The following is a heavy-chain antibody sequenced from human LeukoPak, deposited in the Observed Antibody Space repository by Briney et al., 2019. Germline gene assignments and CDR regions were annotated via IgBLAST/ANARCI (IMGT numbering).Heavy chain of an antibody. CDR3: ARDFMGNSSSWYRTPHYYYMDV. D-gene: IGHD6-13*01. Sequence: PGGSLRLSCAASGFTFSSYAMSWVRQAPGKGLEWVSVIYSGGSTYYADSVKGRFTISRDNSKNTLYLQMNSLRAEDTAVYYCARDFMGNSSSWYRTPHYYYMDVWGKGTTVTVSS. CDR2: IYSGGST. V-gene: IGHV3-53*01. CDR1: GFTFSSYA. J-gene: IGHJ6*03.